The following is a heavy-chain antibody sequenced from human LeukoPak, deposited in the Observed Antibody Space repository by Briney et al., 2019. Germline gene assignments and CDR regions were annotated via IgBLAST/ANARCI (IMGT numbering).Heavy chain of an antibody. J-gene: IGHJ3*02. CDR1: GFTLSSYS. V-gene: IGHV3-21*01. D-gene: IGHD5-24*01. CDR2: ISSSSSYI. Sequence: PGGSLRLSCAASGFTLSSYSMNWVRQAPGKGLEWVSSISSSSSYIYYVDSVKGRFTISRDNAKNSLYLQMNSLRAEDTAVYYCARAGHSWLHDAFDIWGQGTMVTVSS. CDR3: ARAGHSWLHDAFDI.